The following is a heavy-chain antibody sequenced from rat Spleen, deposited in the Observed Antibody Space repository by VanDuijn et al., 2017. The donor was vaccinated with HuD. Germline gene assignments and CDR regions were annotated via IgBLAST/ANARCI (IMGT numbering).Heavy chain of an antibody. CDR2: INKDSRTL. V-gene: IGHV4-2*01. J-gene: IGHJ2*01. CDR1: GFNFNDYW. D-gene: IGHD4-3*01. Sequence: EVKLVESGGGLVQPGRSLKLSCAASGFNFNDYWMGWVRQAPGKGLEWIGEINKDSRTLKYSPSLKDKFTISRDNAQNTLYLQMSKLGSEDSAIYYCVREEFGVDYWGQGVMVTVSS. CDR3: VREEFGVDY.